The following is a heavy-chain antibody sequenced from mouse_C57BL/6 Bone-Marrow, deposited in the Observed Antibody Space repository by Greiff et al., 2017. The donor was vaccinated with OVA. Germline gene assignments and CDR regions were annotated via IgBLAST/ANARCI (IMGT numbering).Heavy chain of an antibody. CDR1: GYTFTNHW. Sequence: VQLQQSGAELVRPGTSVKMSCKASGYTFTNHWIGWAKQRPGHGLEWIGDIYPGGGYTNYNEKFKGKATLTADKSSSTAYMQFSSLTSEDSAIYYCARGYGYDAWFAYWGQGTLVTVSA. V-gene: IGHV1-63*01. D-gene: IGHD2-2*01. CDR2: IYPGGGYT. CDR3: ARGYGYDAWFAY. J-gene: IGHJ3*01.